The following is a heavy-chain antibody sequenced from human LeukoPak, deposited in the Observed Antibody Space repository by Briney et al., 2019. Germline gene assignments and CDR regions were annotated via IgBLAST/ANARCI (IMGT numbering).Heavy chain of an antibody. CDR2: IYHSGST. J-gene: IGHJ1*01. V-gene: IGHV4-4*02. CDR3: ARQSDDLGYFQH. Sequence: SETLSLTCAVSGGSISSSNWWSWVRQPPGKGLEWIGEIYHSGSTNYNPSLKSRVTISVDTSRNQFSLKLSSVTAADTAVYYCARQSDDLGYFQHWGQGTLVTVSS. CDR1: GGSISSSNW. D-gene: IGHD3-16*01.